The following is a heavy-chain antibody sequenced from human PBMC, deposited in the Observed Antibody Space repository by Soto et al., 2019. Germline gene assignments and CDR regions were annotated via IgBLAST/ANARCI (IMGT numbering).Heavy chain of an antibody. D-gene: IGHD4-4*01. Sequence: GGSLRLSCAASGFTFSSYWMSWVRQAPGKGLEWVANIKQDGSEKYYVDSVKGRFTISRDNAKNSLYLQMNSLRAEDTAVYYCARGHDYNRLYYFDYWGQGTLVTVSS. J-gene: IGHJ4*02. V-gene: IGHV3-7*05. CDR3: ARGHDYNRLYYFDY. CDR1: GFTFSSYW. CDR2: IKQDGSEK.